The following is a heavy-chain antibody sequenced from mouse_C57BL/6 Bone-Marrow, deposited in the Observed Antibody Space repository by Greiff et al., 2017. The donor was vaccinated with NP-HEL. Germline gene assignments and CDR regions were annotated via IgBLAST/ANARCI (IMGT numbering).Heavy chain of an antibody. CDR2: IRYDGSN. D-gene: IGHD2-3*01. CDR3: ARGYDGYFY. J-gene: IGHJ2*01. V-gene: IGHV3-6*01. Sequence: EVHLVESGPGLVKPSQSLSLTCSVTGYSITSGYYWNWIRQFPGNKLEWMGYIRYDGSNNYNPSLKNRISITRDTSKNQCFLKLNSVTTEDTATYYCARGYDGYFYGGQGTTLTVSS. CDR1: GYSITSGYY.